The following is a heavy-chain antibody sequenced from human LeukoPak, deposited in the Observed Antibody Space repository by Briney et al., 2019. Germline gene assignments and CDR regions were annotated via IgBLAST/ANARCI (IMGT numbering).Heavy chain of an antibody. CDR1: GFTFSSYG. V-gene: IGHV3-33*01. Sequence: GGSLRLSCAASGFTFSSYGMHWVRQAPGKGLEWVAVIWYDGSNKYYADSVKGRFTISRDNSKNTLYLQMNSLRAEDTAVYYCAREVGATSAFDIWGQGTMATVSS. D-gene: IGHD1-26*01. CDR3: AREVGATSAFDI. CDR2: IWYDGSNK. J-gene: IGHJ3*02.